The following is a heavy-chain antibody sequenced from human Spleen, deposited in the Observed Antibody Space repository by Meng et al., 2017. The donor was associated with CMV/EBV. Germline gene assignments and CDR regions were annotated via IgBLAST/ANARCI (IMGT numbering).Heavy chain of an antibody. CDR2: IGDSGDNT. J-gene: IGHJ4*02. V-gene: IGHV3-23*01. CDR1: GFTFNTYA. Sequence: GGSLRLSCGASGFTFNTYAVTWVRQAPGKGLEWVSAIGDSGDNTYYADSVKGRFTISRDNSKNTLYLQMNSLKTEDTAVYYCATDLRVVGATIFPLDYWGQGTLVTVSS. D-gene: IGHD2-15*01. CDR3: ATDLRVVGATIFPLDY.